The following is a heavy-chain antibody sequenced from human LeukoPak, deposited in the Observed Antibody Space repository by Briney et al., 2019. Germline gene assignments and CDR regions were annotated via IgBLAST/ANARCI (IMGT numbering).Heavy chain of an antibody. D-gene: IGHD3-22*01. J-gene: IGHJ4*02. Sequence: LSGGSLRLSCAASGFTFSDYAMSWVRQAPGQGLEWVSTISDDGSGTYYADSVKGRFTISRDNFKNTLFLQINSLRAEDSAVYYCATDRERDPSVYYLVGGQGTLITVSS. V-gene: IGHV3-23*01. CDR2: ISDDGSGT. CDR1: GFTFSDYA. CDR3: ATDRERDPSVYYLV.